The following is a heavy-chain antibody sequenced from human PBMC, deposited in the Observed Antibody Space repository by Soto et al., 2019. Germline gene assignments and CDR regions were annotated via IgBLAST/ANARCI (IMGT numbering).Heavy chain of an antibody. D-gene: IGHD6-13*01. J-gene: IGHJ6*02. CDR3: ARDRAYSSSWYYYYGMDV. V-gene: IGHV4-34*01. CDR2: INHSGST. Sequence: ETLSLTCAVYGGSFSGYYWSWIRQPPGKGLEWIGEINHSGSTNYNPSLKSRVTISVDTSKNQFSLKLSSVTAADTAVYYCARDRAYSSSWYYYYGMDVWGQGTTVTVSS. CDR1: GGSFSGYY.